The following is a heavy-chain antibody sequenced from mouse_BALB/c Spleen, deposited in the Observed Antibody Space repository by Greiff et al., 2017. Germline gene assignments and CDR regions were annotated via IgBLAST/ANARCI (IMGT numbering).Heavy chain of an antibody. Sequence: VQVVESGAELVKPGASVKLSCTASGFTFTEYIIHWVKQRSGQGLEWIGWFYPGSGSIKYNEKFKDKATLTADKSSSTVYMELSRLTSKDSAVYFCARHEDYYSSSHFFDYWGQGTTLTVSS. D-gene: IGHD1-1*01. J-gene: IGHJ2*01. V-gene: IGHV1-62-2*01. CDR1: GFTFTEYI. CDR2: FYPGSGSI. CDR3: ARHEDYYSSSHFFDY.